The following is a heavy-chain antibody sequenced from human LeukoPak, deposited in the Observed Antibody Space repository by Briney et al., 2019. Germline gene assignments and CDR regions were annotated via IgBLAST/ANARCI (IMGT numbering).Heavy chain of an antibody. D-gene: IGHD3-16*01. CDR2: IRYDGSNK. CDR1: GFTFSSYG. Sequence: GGSLRLSCAASGFTFSSYGMHWVRQAPGKGLEWVAFIRYDGSNKYYADSVKGRFTISRDNSKNTLYLQMNSLRAEDTAVYYCAKVWASVGSSPLDYWGQGTLVTVSS. J-gene: IGHJ4*02. V-gene: IGHV3-30*02. CDR3: AKVWASVGSSPLDY.